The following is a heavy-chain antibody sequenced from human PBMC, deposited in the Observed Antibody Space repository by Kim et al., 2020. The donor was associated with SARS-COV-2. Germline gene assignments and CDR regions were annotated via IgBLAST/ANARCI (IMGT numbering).Heavy chain of an antibody. CDR2: ISYDGSNK. CDR3: ARSGSGSYFAWFDP. J-gene: IGHJ5*02. D-gene: IGHD3-10*01. Sequence: GGSLRLSCAASGFTFSSYAMHWVRQAPGKGLEWVAVISYDGSNKYYADSVKGRFTISRVNSKNTLYLQMNSLRAEDTAVYYCARSGSGSYFAWFDPWGQGTLVTVSS. V-gene: IGHV3-30-3*01. CDR1: GFTFSSYA.